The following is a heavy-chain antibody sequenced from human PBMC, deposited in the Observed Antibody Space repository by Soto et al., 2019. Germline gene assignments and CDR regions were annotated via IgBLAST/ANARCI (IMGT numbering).Heavy chain of an antibody. CDR3: ARGRSSGYYSWGYYYYGMDV. CDR1: GGSISSGDYY. CDR2: IYYSGST. V-gene: IGHV4-30-4*01. J-gene: IGHJ6*02. D-gene: IGHD3-22*01. Sequence: SETLSLTCTVSGGSISSGDYYWSWIRQPPGKGREWIGYIYYSGSTYYTPSLKSRVTISVDTSKNQFSLKLSSVTAADTAVYYCARGRSSGYYSWGYYYYGMDVWGQGTTVTVSS.